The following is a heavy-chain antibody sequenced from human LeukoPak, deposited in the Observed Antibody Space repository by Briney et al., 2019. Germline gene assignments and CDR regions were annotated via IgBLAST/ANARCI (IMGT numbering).Heavy chain of an antibody. Sequence: GGSLRLSCSGSGFTISTRPMHWVRQAPGKGLEYVSGSSGNGGSTYYADSAEGRFIISRDNSKNTVYLQMSSLRPEDTAMYYCVNQISGWVYWGQGTLVTVSS. J-gene: IGHJ4*02. CDR2: SSGNGGST. D-gene: IGHD6-19*01. CDR1: GFTISTRP. CDR3: VNQISGWVY. V-gene: IGHV3-64D*06.